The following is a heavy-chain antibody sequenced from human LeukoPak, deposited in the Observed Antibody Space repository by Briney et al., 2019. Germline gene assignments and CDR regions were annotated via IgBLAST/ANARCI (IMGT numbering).Heavy chain of an antibody. CDR2: IWYDGSNK. J-gene: IGHJ4*02. D-gene: IGHD3-3*01. Sequence: GGSLRLSCAASGFTFSSYGMHWVRQAPGKGLEGVAVIWYDGSNKYYADSVNGRFTISRDNSKNTLYLQMNSLRAEDTAVYYCARDRFRLGPSYFDYWGQGTLVTVSS. CDR3: ARDRFRLGPSYFDY. V-gene: IGHV3-33*01. CDR1: GFTFSSYG.